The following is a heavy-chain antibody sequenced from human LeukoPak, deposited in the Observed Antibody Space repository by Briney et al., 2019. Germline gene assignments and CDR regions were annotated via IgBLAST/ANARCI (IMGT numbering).Heavy chain of an antibody. D-gene: IGHD3-9*01. Sequence: GGSLRLSCAASGFTFSDYYMSWIRQAPGKGLEWVSYISSSGSAIHYADSVKGRFTISRDNAKNSLYLQMNSLRAEDTAVYYCARGSFDYNWFDPWGQGTLVTVSS. J-gene: IGHJ5*02. CDR1: GFTFSDYY. V-gene: IGHV3-11*01. CDR3: ARGSFDYNWFDP. CDR2: ISSSGSAI.